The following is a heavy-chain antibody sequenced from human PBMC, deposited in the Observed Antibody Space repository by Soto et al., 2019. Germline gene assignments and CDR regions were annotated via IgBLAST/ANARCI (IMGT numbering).Heavy chain of an antibody. CDR3: AKHEGYCSSTTCSNFDY. CDR1: GFTFTSYW. J-gene: IGHJ4*02. V-gene: IGHV5-51*01. D-gene: IGHD2-2*01. Sequence: GESLKISCKASGFTFTSYWIAWVRQMPGKGLEWMGIIYPGDSDTSYSPSFQGQVTISADKSINTAYLQWSSLKASNTAMYYCAKHEGYCSSTTCSNFDYWGQGTLVTVSS. CDR2: IYPGDSDT.